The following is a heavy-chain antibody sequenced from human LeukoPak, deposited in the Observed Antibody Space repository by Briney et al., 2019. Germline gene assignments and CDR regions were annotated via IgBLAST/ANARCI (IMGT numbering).Heavy chain of an antibody. J-gene: IGHJ4*02. D-gene: IGHD3-9*01. CDR3: ARGLVTYYYDY. CDR2: INHSGST. Sequence: SETLSLTCAVYGGXFSGYYCSWIRQPPGKGLEWIGEINHSGSTNYNPSLKSRVTISVDTSKNEFSLKLSSVTAADTAVYYCARGLVTYYYDYWGQGTLVTVSS. CDR1: GGXFSGYY. V-gene: IGHV4-34*01.